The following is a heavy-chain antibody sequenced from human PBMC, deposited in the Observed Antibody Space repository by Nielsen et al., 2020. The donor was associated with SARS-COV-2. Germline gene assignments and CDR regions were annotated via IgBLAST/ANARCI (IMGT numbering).Heavy chain of an antibody. CDR1: GFTFSSYG. CDR2: ISYDGSNK. CDR3: AKDHLGTENYFDY. J-gene: IGHJ4*02. D-gene: IGHD1-1*01. V-gene: IGHV3-30*18. Sequence: GESLKISCAASGFTFSSYGMHWVRQAPGKGLEWVAVISYDGSNKYYADSVKGRFTISRDNSKNTLYLQMNSLRAEDTAVYYCAKDHLGTENYFDYWGQGTLVTVSS.